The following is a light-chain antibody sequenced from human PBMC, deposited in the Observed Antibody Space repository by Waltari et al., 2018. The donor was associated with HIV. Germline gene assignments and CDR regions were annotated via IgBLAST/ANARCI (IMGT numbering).Light chain of an antibody. V-gene: IGKV3-20*01. J-gene: IGKJ1*01. CDR1: QSVTNNY. CDR3: QDYGSSPET. Sequence: EIVLTQSPGTLSLSPGERASLSCRASQSVTNNYLAGYQQKPGQAPTLLIYRASSRATGIPDRFSGSGSGTDCTLTISRLEPEDFAVYYCQDYGSSPETFGQGTKVEIK. CDR2: RAS.